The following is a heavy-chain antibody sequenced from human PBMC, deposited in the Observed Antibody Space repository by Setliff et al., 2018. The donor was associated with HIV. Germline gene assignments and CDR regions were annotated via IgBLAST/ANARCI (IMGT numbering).Heavy chain of an antibody. Sequence: HPGGSLRLSCAAFGFTFSSYWMSWVRQAPGKGLEWVANIKQDGSEKYYVDSVNGRFTISRDNAKNSLYLQMNSLRAEDTALYYCAKGTPSGYFDWSQALDYWGQGTLVTVSS. V-gene: IGHV3-7*05. CDR3: AKGTPSGYFDWSQALDY. CDR1: GFTFSSYW. D-gene: IGHD3-9*01. J-gene: IGHJ4*02. CDR2: IKQDGSEK.